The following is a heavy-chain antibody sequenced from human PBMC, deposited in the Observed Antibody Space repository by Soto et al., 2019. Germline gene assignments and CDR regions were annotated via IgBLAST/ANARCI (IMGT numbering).Heavy chain of an antibody. Sequence: EVQLVESGGGLVQPGGSLKLSCAASGFTFSASAMHWVRQASGKGLEWVGRIRSKANNYATEYAASVKGRFTISRDDSKSTAYLQMSSLKTEDTAVYYCTGTTGSYQGWFDPGGQGSLVTVSS. CDR2: IRSKANNYAT. D-gene: IGHD3-10*01. J-gene: IGHJ5*02. V-gene: IGHV3-73*01. CDR3: TGTTGSYQGWFDP. CDR1: GFTFSASA.